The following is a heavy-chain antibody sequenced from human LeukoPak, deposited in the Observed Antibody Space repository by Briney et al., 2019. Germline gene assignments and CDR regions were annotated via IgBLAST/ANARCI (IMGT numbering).Heavy chain of an antibody. CDR3: ARYWYCSSNSCYHFDY. Sequence: GGSLRLSCAASGFTSSSYWMSWVRQAPGKGLEWVANIKQDGSEKYYVDSVKGRFTISRDNAKNSLYLQMNSLRAEDTAVYYCARYWYCSSNSCYHFDYWGQGTLVTVSS. CDR2: IKQDGSEK. J-gene: IGHJ4*02. V-gene: IGHV3-7*01. CDR1: GFTSSSYW. D-gene: IGHD2-2*01.